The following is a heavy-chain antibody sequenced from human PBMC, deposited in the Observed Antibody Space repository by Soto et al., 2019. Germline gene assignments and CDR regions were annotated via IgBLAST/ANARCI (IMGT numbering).Heavy chain of an antibody. D-gene: IGHD1-26*01. CDR1: GFTFSSDW. CDR3: VRDNTGSLDP. Sequence: EVQLVESGGALVQPGGSLRLSCAASGFTFSSDWRNWVRPATGKGLVWVSRINRDGSDTTYADSVKGRFTISRDNAKNTLYLQMYSRRAEDTGVYYCVRDNTGSLDPWCQGTVVTVSS. J-gene: IGHJ5*02. CDR2: INRDGSDT. V-gene: IGHV3-74*01.